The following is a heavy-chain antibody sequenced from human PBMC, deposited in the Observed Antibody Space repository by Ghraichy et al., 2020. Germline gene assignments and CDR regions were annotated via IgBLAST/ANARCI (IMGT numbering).Heavy chain of an antibody. CDR1: GFIFSNYD. Sequence: GGSLRLSCAASGFIFSNYDMHWVRQVTGKGLEWVSTIGTAGNTYSPGSAKNRFTISRENAKNYLYLQMNNLRAGDTAVYYCARGRSGYSGSWNPVDYWGKGTLVTVSS. CDR2: IGTAGNT. J-gene: IGHJ4*02. V-gene: IGHV3-13*01. D-gene: IGHD6-13*01. CDR3: ARGRSGYSGSWNPVDY.